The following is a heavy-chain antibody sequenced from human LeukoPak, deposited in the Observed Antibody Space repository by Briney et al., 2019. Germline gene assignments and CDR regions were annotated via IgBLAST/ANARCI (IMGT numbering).Heavy chain of an antibody. V-gene: IGHV4-59*01. CDR1: GGSISSYY. CDR3: ATRRDGYNPPDAFDI. J-gene: IGHJ3*02. D-gene: IGHD5-24*01. Sequence: PSETLSLTCTVSGGSISSYYLSWIRQPPGKGLEWIGYIYYSGSTNYNPSLKSRATISVDTSKNQFSLKLSSVTAADTAVYYCATRRDGYNPPDAFDIWGQGTMVTVSS. CDR2: IYYSGST.